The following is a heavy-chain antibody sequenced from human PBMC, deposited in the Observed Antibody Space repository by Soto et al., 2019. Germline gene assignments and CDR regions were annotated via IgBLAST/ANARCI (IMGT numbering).Heavy chain of an antibody. V-gene: IGHV4-34*01. CDR2: INHTGDT. CDR3: AREVYYDILTGYYRAYYGMDV. J-gene: IGHJ6*02. CDR1: GGSFTAHY. D-gene: IGHD3-9*01. Sequence: SETLSLTCAVYGGSFTAHYWNWIRQTPGQGLEWIGEINHTGDTNYNPSLKGRVTMSVDTSKNQFSLQLRSVTAADTAVYYCAREVYYDILTGYYRAYYGMDVWGQGTTVTSP.